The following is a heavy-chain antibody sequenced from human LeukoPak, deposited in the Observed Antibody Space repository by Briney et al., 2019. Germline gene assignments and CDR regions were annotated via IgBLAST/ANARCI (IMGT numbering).Heavy chain of an antibody. V-gene: IGHV1-46*01. CDR3: ARDYHHYGSGSSNWFDP. Sequence: ASVKVSCKASGYTFTSYYMHWVRQAPGQGLEWMGIINPSGGSTSYAQKFLGRVTMTRDTSTSTVYMELSSLRSEDTAVYYCARDYHHYGSGSSNWFDPWGQGTLVTVSS. CDR2: INPSGGST. J-gene: IGHJ5*02. CDR1: GYTFTSYY. D-gene: IGHD3-10*01.